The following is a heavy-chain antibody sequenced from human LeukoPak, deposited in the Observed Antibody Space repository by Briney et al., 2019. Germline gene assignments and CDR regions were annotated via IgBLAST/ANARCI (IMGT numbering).Heavy chain of an antibody. CDR2: IYYSGST. D-gene: IGHD3-3*01. Sequence: SETLSLTCTVPGGSISSSRYDWGWIRQPPGKGLEWIGSIYYSGSTYYNPSLKSRVTISVDTSKNQFSLKLSSVSATDTAVYYCARIRSPLGYFDYWGQGTLVTVSS. CDR1: GGSISSSRYD. CDR3: ARIRSPLGYFDY. J-gene: IGHJ4*02. V-gene: IGHV4-39*07.